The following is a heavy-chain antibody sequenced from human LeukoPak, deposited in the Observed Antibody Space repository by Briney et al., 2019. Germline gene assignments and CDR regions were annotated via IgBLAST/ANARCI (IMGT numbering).Heavy chain of an antibody. D-gene: IGHD1-26*01. CDR1: GGSISTYY. V-gene: IGHV4-59*01. CDR2: IYYSGST. CDR3: ARGVNSGYFDY. Sequence: SETLSLTCTVSGGSISTYYWSWIRQPPGKGLEWIGYIYYSGSTNYNPSLKSRVTISVDTSKNQFSLKLSSVTAADTAVYYCARGVNSGYFDYCGQGTLVTVSS. J-gene: IGHJ4*02.